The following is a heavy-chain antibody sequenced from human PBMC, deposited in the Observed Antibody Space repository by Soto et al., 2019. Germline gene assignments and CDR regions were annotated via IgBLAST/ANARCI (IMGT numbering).Heavy chain of an antibody. V-gene: IGHV4-61*01. Sequence: SETLSLTCTVSGGSVSSGSYYWSWIRQPPGKGLEWIGYIYYSGSTNYNPSLKSRVTISVDTSKNQFSLKLSSVTAADTAVYYCARAGSCSGGSCYSGLDYWGQGTLVTVSS. CDR1: GGSVSSGSYY. CDR3: ARAGSCSGGSCYSGLDY. J-gene: IGHJ4*02. D-gene: IGHD2-15*01. CDR2: IYYSGST.